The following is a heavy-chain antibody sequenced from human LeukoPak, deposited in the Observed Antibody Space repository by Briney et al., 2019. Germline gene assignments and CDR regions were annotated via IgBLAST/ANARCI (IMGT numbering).Heavy chain of an antibody. CDR3: ARASDLGFGEPDY. CDR2: IYYSGST. Sequence: SETRSLTCTVAGGSISSYYWSWIRKPPGKGLEWIGYIYYSGSTNYNPSLKSRVTISVDTSKNQFSLKLSSVTAADTAVYYCARASDLGFGEPDYWGQGTLVTVSS. D-gene: IGHD3-10*01. J-gene: IGHJ4*02. CDR1: GGSISSYY. V-gene: IGHV4-59*08.